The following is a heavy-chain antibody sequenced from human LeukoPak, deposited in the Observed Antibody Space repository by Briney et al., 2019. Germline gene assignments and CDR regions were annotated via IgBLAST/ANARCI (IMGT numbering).Heavy chain of an antibody. J-gene: IGHJ4*02. D-gene: IGHD3-3*01. CDR3: ARRVLEWLLFDY. V-gene: IGHV4-59*08. Sequence: DPSETLSLTCTVSGGFISSYYWSWIRQPPGKGLEWIGYIYYSGSTNYNPSLKSRVTISVDTSKNQFSLKLSSVTAADTAVYYCARRVLEWLLFDYWGQGTLVTVSS. CDR1: GGFISSYY. CDR2: IYYSGST.